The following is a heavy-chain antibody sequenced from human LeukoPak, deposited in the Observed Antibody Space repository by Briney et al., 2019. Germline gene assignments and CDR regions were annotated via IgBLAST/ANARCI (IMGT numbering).Heavy chain of an antibody. CDR1: GGSFSGYY. Sequence: PSETLSLTCAVCGGSFSGYYWSWIRQPPGKGLEWIGEINHSGSTNYNPSLKSRVTISVDTSKNQFSLKLSSVTAADTAVYYCARGRLRYYYDSSGYYYGIRFDYWGQGTLVTVSS. CDR3: ARGRLRYYYDSSGYYYGIRFDY. D-gene: IGHD3-22*01. CDR2: INHSGST. J-gene: IGHJ4*02. V-gene: IGHV4-34*01.